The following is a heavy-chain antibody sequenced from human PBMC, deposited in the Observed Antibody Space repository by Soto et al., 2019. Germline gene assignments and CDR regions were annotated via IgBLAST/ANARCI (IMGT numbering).Heavy chain of an antibody. J-gene: IGHJ6*02. V-gene: IGHV1-18*01. D-gene: IGHD6-19*01. Sequence: ASVKVSCKSSGYTFTSYCISWVRQAPGQGLEWMGWISAYNGNTNYAQKLQGRVTMTTDTSTSTAYMELRSLRSDDTAVYYCAREGAVAGTFYYYYYYGMDVWGQGTTVTVSS. CDR3: AREGAVAGTFYYYYYYGMDV. CDR1: GYTFTSYC. CDR2: ISAYNGNT.